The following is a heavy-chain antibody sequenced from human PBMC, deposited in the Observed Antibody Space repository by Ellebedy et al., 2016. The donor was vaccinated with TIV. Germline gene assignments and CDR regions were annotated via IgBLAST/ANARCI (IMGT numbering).Heavy chain of an antibody. J-gene: IGHJ5*01. V-gene: IGHV3-23*01. D-gene: IGHD2-2*01. Sequence: GESLKISCAASGFTVSSNYMSWVRQAPGKGLEWVSAVGGGDDRTFYADAVKGRFTISRDNSKNTVTLQMQSLRAEDTALYYCAKGHTASFFYLFDSWGQGTLVTVSS. CDR3: AKGHTASFFYLFDS. CDR1: GFTVSSNY. CDR2: VGGGDDRT.